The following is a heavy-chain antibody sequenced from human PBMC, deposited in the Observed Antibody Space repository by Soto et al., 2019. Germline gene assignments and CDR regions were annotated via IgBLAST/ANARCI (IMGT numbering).Heavy chain of an antibody. J-gene: IGHJ3*02. CDR1: GYTFTSYA. CDR2: INAGNGNT. V-gene: IGHV1-3*01. CDR3: ARVRRGYSGYDLQYAFAI. Sequence: ASVKVSCKASGYTFTSYAMHWVRQAPGQRLEWIGWINAGNGNTKYSQKFQGRVTITRDTSASTAYMELSSLRSEDTAVYYCARVRRGYSGYDLQYAFAIWGQGTMVTVSS. D-gene: IGHD5-12*01.